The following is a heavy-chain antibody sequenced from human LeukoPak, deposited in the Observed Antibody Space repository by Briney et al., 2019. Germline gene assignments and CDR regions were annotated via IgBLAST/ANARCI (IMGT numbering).Heavy chain of an antibody. V-gene: IGHV3-21*04. CDR2: ITSSSSHT. Sequence: GGSLRLSCSASGFIFSTYNMNWVRQAPGKALEWVSSITSSSSHTYYADSVKGRYTISRDNAKNSLYLQMNSLRAEDTAVYYCAKSGLNRFDYWGQGTLVTVSS. J-gene: IGHJ4*02. D-gene: IGHD2-15*01. CDR1: GFIFSTYN. CDR3: AKSGLNRFDY.